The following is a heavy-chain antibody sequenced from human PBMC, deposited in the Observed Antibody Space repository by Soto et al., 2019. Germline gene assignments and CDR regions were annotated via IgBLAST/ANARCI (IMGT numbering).Heavy chain of an antibody. D-gene: IGHD3-22*01. Sequence: PGGSLRLSCAASGFTFSSYGMHWVRQAPGKGLEWVAVIWYDGSNKYYADSVKGRFTISRDNSKNTLYLQMNSLRAEDTAVYYCASAYYYDSSGYYPPAYWGQGTLVTVSS. CDR1: GFTFSSYG. V-gene: IGHV3-33*01. J-gene: IGHJ4*02. CDR3: ASAYYYDSSGYYPPAY. CDR2: IWYDGSNK.